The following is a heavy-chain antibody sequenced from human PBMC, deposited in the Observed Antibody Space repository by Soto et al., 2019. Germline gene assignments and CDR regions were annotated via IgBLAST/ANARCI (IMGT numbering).Heavy chain of an antibody. CDR3: ITEWRLDAFAN. CDR2: IKSKTDGGTT. CDR1: GFTFSNAW. D-gene: IGHD5-12*01. J-gene: IGHJ3*02. V-gene: IGHV3-15*01. Sequence: GGSLRLSCAASGFTFSNAWMSWVRQAPGKGLEWVGRIKSKTDGGTTDYAAPVKGRFTISRDDSKNTLYLQVKSLKTEDTAVYYCITEWRLDAFANWVQGTIVTVS.